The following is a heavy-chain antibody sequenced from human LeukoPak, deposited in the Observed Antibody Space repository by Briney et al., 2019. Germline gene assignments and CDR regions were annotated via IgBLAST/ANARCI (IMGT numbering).Heavy chain of an antibody. CDR3: ARLSYYDSIGYFPDY. Sequence: SETLSLTCTVSGGSISSYYWSWIRQPPGKGLEWTGYIYYSGTTNYSPSLKSRVSMSVDTSKNQFSLKLTSVTAADAAVYYCARLSYYDSIGYFPDYWGQGTLVTVSS. J-gene: IGHJ4*02. D-gene: IGHD3-22*01. CDR1: GGSISSYY. V-gene: IGHV4-59*01. CDR2: IYYSGTT.